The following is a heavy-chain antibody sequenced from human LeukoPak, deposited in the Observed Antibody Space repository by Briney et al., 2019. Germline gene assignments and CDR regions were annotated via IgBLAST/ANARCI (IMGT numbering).Heavy chain of an antibody. Sequence: GASVQVSCKASGYTFTIYGISWVRQAPGQGLEWMGWISAYNGNTNYAQKVQGRVTMTTDTSTSTAYMELRSLRSDDTAVYYCARDQQWLDPARHGFDYWGQGTLVTVSS. CDR1: GYTFTIYG. CDR3: ARDQQWLDPARHGFDY. J-gene: IGHJ4*02. V-gene: IGHV1-18*01. CDR2: ISAYNGNT. D-gene: IGHD6-19*01.